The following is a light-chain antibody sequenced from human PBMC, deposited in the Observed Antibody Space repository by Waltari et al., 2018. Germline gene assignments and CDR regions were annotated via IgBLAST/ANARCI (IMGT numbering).Light chain of an antibody. J-gene: IGLJ3*02. CDR3: ASWDDSLNGWV. V-gene: IGLV1-44*01. Sequence: QSVLTQPPSASGTPGQRVTISCSGGSSNIGSNVVTWYQQFPGTAPKLLIYMSSQRPSGVPDRFSGSKSGTSASLAISGLQSEDEADFYCASWDDSLNGWVFGGGTKLTVL. CDR2: MSS. CDR1: SSNIGSNV.